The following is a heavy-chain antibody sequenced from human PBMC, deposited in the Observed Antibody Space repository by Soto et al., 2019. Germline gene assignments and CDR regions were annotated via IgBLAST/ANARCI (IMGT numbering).Heavy chain of an antibody. Sequence: QLQLQESGPGLVKASETLSLTCTVSGGSITRNNHFWGWIRQSPGKGLEWIGSIQYGGTTNYNPSLKSRVIMSAETSKNRFSLMMNSVTAADTAVYYCARLGSSGWYQGSYFDYWGQGTLVTVSS. CDR2: IQYGGTT. D-gene: IGHD6-19*01. V-gene: IGHV4-39*01. J-gene: IGHJ4*02. CDR3: ARLGSSGWYQGSYFDY. CDR1: GGSITRNNHF.